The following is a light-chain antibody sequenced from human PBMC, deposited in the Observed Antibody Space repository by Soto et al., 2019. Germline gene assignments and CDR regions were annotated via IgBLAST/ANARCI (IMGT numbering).Light chain of an antibody. CDR2: DVT. J-gene: IGLJ1*01. CDR3: CSYASSTSYV. Sequence: QSVLTQPASVSGSPGQSIAISCTGTSSDVGGYNFVSWYQQYPGKAPKLMIYDVTSRPSGVSNWFSGSKSGTTASLTISGLQAEDEADYYCCSYASSTSYVFGTGTKVTVL. CDR1: SSDVGGYNF. V-gene: IGLV2-14*01.